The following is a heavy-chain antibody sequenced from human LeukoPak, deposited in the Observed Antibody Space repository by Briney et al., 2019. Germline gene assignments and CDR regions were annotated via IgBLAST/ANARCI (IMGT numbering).Heavy chain of an antibody. CDR3: ASGYDYVWGSYRYTGAYFDY. V-gene: IGHV4-61*02. CDR1: GGSISSGSYD. Sequence: PSQTLSLTCTVSGGSISSGSYDWSWIRQPAGKGLEWIGRIYTSGSTNYNPSLKSRVTISVDTSKNQFSLKLSSVTAADTAVYYCASGYDYVWGSYRYTGAYFDYWGQGTLVTVSS. CDR2: IYTSGST. J-gene: IGHJ4*02. D-gene: IGHD3-16*02.